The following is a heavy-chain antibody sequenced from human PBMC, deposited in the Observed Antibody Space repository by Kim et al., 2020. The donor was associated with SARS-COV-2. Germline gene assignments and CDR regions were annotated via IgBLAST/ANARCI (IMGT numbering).Heavy chain of an antibody. V-gene: IGHV3-23*01. CDR3: AKGRRIGKLSGSPNRLYFDY. J-gene: IGHJ4*02. CDR2: ISGSGGST. Sequence: GGSLRLSCAASGFTFSSYAMSWVRQAPGKGLEWVSAISGSGGSTYYADSVKGRFTISRDNSKNTLYLQMNSLRAEDTAVYYCAKGRRIGKLSGSPNRLYFDYWGQGTLVTVSS. CDR1: GFTFSSYA. D-gene: IGHD3-10*01.